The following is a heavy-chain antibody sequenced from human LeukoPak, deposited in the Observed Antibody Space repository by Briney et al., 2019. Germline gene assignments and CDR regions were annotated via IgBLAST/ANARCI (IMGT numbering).Heavy chain of an antibody. J-gene: IGHJ6*02. Sequence: SETLSLTCAVYGGSFSGYYWSWIRQPPGKGLEWIGYIYYSGSTNYNPSLKSRVTISVDTSKNQFSLKLSSVTAADTAVYYCASFEWIGSLFYYYGMDVWGQGTTVTVSS. CDR1: GGSFSGYY. D-gene: IGHD5-12*01. V-gene: IGHV4-59*08. CDR3: ASFEWIGSLFYYYGMDV. CDR2: IYYSGST.